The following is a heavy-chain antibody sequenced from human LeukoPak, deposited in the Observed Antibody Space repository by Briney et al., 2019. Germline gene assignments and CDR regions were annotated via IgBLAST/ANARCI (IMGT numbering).Heavy chain of an antibody. D-gene: IGHD3-22*01. V-gene: IGHV4-34*01. J-gene: IGHJ4*02. CDR3: AILNMIDY. Sequence: PSETLSLTCAVYGGSFSGYYWSWIRQPPGKGLEWIGEIDHSGSTNYNPSLKSRVTISVDTSKNQFSLKLRSVTAADTAVYYCAILNMIDYWGQGTLVTVSS. CDR2: IDHSGST. CDR1: GGSFSGYY.